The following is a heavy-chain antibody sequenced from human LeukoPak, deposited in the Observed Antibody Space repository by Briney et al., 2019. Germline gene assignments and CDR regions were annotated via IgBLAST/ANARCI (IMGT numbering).Heavy chain of an antibody. CDR2: INHSGST. Sequence: SETLSLTCAVYGGSFSGYYWSWIRQPPGKGLEWIGEINHSGSTNYNPSLKSRVTISVDTSKNQFSLKLSSVTAADTAVYYCARGDIVVVPAAIPVYCYYGMDVWGQGTTVTVSS. CDR1: GGSFSGYY. D-gene: IGHD2-2*02. J-gene: IGHJ6*02. CDR3: ARGDIVVVPAAIPVYCYYGMDV. V-gene: IGHV4-34*01.